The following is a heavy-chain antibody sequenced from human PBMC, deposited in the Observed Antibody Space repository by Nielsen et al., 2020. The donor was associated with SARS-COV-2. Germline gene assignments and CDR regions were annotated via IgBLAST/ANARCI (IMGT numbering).Heavy chain of an antibody. Sequence: GESLKISCAASGFTFSNAWMSWVRQAPGKGLEWVGRIKSKTDGGTTDYAAPVKGRFTISRDDSKNTLYLQMNSLKTEDTAVYYCTTAADGDYGVDYWGQGTLATVSS. CDR3: TTAADGDYGVDY. D-gene: IGHD4-17*01. V-gene: IGHV3-15*01. J-gene: IGHJ4*02. CDR1: GFTFSNAW. CDR2: IKSKTDGGTT.